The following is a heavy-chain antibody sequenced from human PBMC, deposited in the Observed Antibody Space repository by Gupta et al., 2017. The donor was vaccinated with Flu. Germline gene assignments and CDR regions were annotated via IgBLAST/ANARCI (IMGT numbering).Heavy chain of an antibody. CDR1: GYTFTGYY. D-gene: IGHD6-6*01. CDR3: AREFTAGSSSRYYYYYYGMDV. CDR2: INPNSGGT. Sequence: QVQLVQSGAEVKKPGASVKVSCKASGYTFTGYYMHWVRQAPGQGLEWMGWINPNSGGTNYAQKFQGRVTMTRDTSISTAYMELSRLRSDDTAVYYCAREFTAGSSSRYYYYYYGMDVWGQGTTVTVSS. V-gene: IGHV1-2*02. J-gene: IGHJ6*02.